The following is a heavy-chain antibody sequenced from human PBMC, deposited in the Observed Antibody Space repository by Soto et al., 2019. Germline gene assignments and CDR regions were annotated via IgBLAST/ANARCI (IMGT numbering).Heavy chain of an antibody. CDR3: ARQTTTVVDY. V-gene: IGHV4-59*08. J-gene: IGHJ4*02. D-gene: IGHD4-17*01. CDR2: IYYSGST. CDR1: GGSISSYY. Sequence: PSETLSLTCTVSGGSISSYYWSWIRQPPGKGLEWIGYIYYSGSTNYNPSLKSRVTISVDTSKNQFSLKLSSVTAADTAVYYCARQTTTVVDYWGQGPLVTVFS.